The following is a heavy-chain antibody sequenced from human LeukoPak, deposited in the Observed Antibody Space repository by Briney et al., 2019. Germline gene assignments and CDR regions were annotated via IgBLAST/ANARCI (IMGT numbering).Heavy chain of an antibody. CDR1: GFTFSSYS. CDR2: ISSSSSYI. CDR3: ARPLEGNYYYMDV. Sequence: PGGSLRLSCAASGFTFSSYSMNWVRQAPGKGLEWVSSISSSSSYIYYADSVKGRFTISRDNAKNSLYLQMNSLRAEDTAVYYCARPLEGNYYYMDVWGRGTTVTVSS. V-gene: IGHV3-21*01. J-gene: IGHJ6*03.